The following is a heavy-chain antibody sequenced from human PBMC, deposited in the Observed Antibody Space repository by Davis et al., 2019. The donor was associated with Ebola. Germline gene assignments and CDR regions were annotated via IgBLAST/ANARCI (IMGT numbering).Heavy chain of an antibody. CDR1: GYTFTSHD. CDR2: MNPNSGNT. CDR3: ARGLLIAAAERPFDY. D-gene: IGHD6-13*01. Sequence: ASVTVSCKASGYTFTSHDINWVRQATGQGLEWMGCMNPNSGNTGYAQKFQGRVTMTRNTSISTAYMELSSLRSEDTAVYYCARGLLIAAAERPFDYWGQGTLVTVSS. V-gene: IGHV1-8*01. J-gene: IGHJ4*02.